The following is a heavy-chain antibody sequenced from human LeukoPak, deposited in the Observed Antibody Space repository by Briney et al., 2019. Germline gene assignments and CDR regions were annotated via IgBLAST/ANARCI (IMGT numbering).Heavy chain of an antibody. J-gene: IGHJ3*02. D-gene: IGHD3-22*01. CDR1: GGSFSGYY. Sequence: SETLSLTCAVYGGSFSGYYWSWIRQPPGKGLEWIGEINHSGSTNYNPSLKSRVTISVDTSKNQFSLKLSSVTAADTAVYYCARDLRDYYDSSVGAFDIWGQGTMVTVSS. V-gene: IGHV4-34*01. CDR2: INHSGST. CDR3: ARDLRDYYDSSVGAFDI.